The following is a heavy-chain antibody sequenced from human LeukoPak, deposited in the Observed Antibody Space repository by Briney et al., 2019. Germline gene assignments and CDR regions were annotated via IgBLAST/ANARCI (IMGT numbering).Heavy chain of an antibody. CDR2: ITGSSSTI. D-gene: IGHD3-22*01. CDR3: AREELGSSGYSSLDC. CDR1: GFTFSSYE. J-gene: IGHJ4*02. Sequence: GGSLRLSCVASGFTFSSYEMNWVRQAPGKGPEWVSYITGSSSTIYYADSVKGRFTISRENAKNLLYLQMNSLRAEDTAVYYCAREELGSSGYSSLDCWGQGTLVTVSS. V-gene: IGHV3-48*03.